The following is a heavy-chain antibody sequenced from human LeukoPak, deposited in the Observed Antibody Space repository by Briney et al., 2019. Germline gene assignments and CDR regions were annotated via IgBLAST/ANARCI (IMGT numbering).Heavy chain of an antibody. V-gene: IGHV3-48*03. CDR2: ISSSDRTI. D-gene: IGHD2-2*01. CDR3: ARGRYCSSTSCYVHNFDY. CDR1: RFTFSSYE. J-gene: IGHJ4*02. Sequence: GGSLRLSCAASRFTFSSYEMNWVRQAPGKGLEWVSYISSSDRTIYYADSVKGRFTISRDNAKNSLYLQMNSLRAEDTAVYYCARGRYCSSTSCYVHNFDYWGQGTLVTVSS.